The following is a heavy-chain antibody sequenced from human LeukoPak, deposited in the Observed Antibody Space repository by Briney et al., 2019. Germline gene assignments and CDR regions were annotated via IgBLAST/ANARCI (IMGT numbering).Heavy chain of an antibody. D-gene: IGHD3-22*01. V-gene: IGHV1-18*04. J-gene: IGHJ6*03. CDR3: ARVLNYYDSSGSNYYYMDV. CDR1: GYTFNSYG. Sequence: ASVKVSCKASGYTFNSYGIRWVREAPGQGLEWMGWISGYNGNTNYAQKLQGRVTMTTDTSTSTAYIELRSLRSDDSAVDYCARVLNYYDSSGSNYYYMDVWGKGTTVTVSS. CDR2: ISGYNGNT.